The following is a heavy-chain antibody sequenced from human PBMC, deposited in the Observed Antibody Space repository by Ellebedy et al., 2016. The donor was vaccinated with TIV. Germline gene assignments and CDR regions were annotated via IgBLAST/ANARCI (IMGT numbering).Heavy chain of an antibody. CDR2: IIPILGTP. D-gene: IGHD3-22*01. V-gene: IGHV1-69*04. Sequence: AASVKVSCKASGGTFTTYAISWVRQAPGQGLEWMGRIIPILGTPIYAQKFQGRVTITADKSTTTAYLELSSLRSEDTAVYYCARGRTKARITMTVVAFDASDIWGQGTMVTVSS. J-gene: IGHJ3*02. CDR3: ARGRTKARITMTVVAFDASDI. CDR1: GGTFTTYA.